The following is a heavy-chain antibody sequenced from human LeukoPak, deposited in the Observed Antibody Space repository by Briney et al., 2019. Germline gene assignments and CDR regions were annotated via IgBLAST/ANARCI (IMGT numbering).Heavy chain of an antibody. D-gene: IGHD3-3*01. CDR2: INPNSGGT. CDR3: ARDGGYYDFWSGYYNWFDP. J-gene: IGHJ5*02. Sequence: ASVKVSCKASGYTFTGNYMHWVRQAPGQGLEWMGWINPNSGGTNYAQKFQGRVTMTRDTSISTAYMELSRLRSDDTAVYYCARDGGYYDFWSGYYNWFDPWGQGTLVTVSS. CDR1: GYTFTGNY. V-gene: IGHV1-2*02.